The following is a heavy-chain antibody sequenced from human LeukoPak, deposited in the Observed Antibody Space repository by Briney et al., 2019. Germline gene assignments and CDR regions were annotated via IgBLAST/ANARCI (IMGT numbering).Heavy chain of an antibody. CDR2: MNPNSGNT. J-gene: IGHJ5*02. D-gene: IGHD3-10*01. CDR3: ARAPSGRGFDP. Sequence: ASVQVSCKASGCTVTCYDIKWVRQATGQGLEWMGWMNPNSGNTGYAQKFQGRVTMTRNTSISTAYMELSSLRSEDTAVYYCARAPSGRGFDPWGQGTLVTVSS. CDR1: GCTVTCYD. V-gene: IGHV1-8*01.